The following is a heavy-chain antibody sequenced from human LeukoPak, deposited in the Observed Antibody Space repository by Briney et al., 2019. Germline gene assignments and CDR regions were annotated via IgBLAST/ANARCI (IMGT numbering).Heavy chain of an antibody. D-gene: IGHD6-13*01. CDR3: ASLIAAAGLGFDP. V-gene: IGHV4-59*08. CDR1: GGSISSYY. CDR2: IYYSGST. J-gene: IGHJ5*02. Sequence: SETLSLTCTVSGGSISSYYWSWIRQPPGKGLEWIGYIYYSGSTNYNPSLKSRVTISVDTSKNQFSLKLSSVTAADTAVYYCASLIAAAGLGFDPWGQGTLVTVFS.